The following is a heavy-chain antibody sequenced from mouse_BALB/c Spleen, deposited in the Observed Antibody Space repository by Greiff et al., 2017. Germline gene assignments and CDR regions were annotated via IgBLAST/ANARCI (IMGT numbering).Heavy chain of an antibody. CDR2: IYPGGGYT. J-gene: IGHJ2*01. CDR3: ARCRNFDY. V-gene: IGHV1-63*02. CDR1: GYTFTNYW. Sequence: VQLQQSGAELVRPGTSVKMSWKAAGYTFTNYWIGWVKQRPGQGLEWIGDIYPGGGYTNYNEKFKGKATLTADTSSSTAYMQLSSLTSEDSAIYYCARCRNFDYWGQGTTLTVSS.